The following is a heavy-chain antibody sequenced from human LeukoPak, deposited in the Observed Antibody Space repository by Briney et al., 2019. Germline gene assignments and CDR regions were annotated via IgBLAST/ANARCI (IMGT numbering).Heavy chain of an antibody. V-gene: IGHV3-48*04. CDR2: ISSSSITI. Sequence: GGSLRLSCAASGFTFSSYSMNWVPQAPGKGREWGSYISSSSITIYYADSVKGRFTISRDNAKNSLYLQMNSLRAEDTAVYNCARGKYSSQYRRFDPWGQGTLVTVSS. CDR1: GFTFSSYS. CDR3: ARGKYSSQYRRFDP. J-gene: IGHJ5*02. D-gene: IGHD6-6*01.